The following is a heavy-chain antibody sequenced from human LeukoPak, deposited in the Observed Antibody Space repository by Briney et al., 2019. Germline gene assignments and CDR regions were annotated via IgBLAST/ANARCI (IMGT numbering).Heavy chain of an antibody. CDR2: ISGSGGST. D-gene: IGHD3-10*01. J-gene: IGHJ4*02. CDR3: AKDTLKWFGELSYYFDY. Sequence: PGGSLRLSCAASGFTFSSCAMSWVRQAPGKGLEWVSAISGSGGSTYYADSVKGRFTISRDNSKNTLYLQMNSLRAEDTAVYYCAKDTLKWFGELSYYFDYWGQGTLVTVSS. V-gene: IGHV3-23*01. CDR1: GFTFSSCA.